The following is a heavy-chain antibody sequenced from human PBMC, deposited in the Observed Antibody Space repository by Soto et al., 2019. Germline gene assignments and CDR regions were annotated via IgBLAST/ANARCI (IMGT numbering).Heavy chain of an antibody. CDR2: IFYSGST. Sequence: SDTLSLTCTFSGFSIAGRDYYWTWIRQHPGRGLEWIGRIFYSGSTYSNPSLESRVAMSVDTSKNHFSLNLSSVTAADMAVYYCAREGSYSAYNFAHGIQLWSFDFWGQGALVNVSS. J-gene: IGHJ4*02. D-gene: IGHD5-12*01. CDR1: GFSIAGRDYY. V-gene: IGHV4-39*07. CDR3: AREGSYSAYNFAHGIQLWSFDF.